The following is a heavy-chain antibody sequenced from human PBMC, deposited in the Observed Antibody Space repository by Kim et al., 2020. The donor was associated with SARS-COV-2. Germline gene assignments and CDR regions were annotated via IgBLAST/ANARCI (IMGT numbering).Heavy chain of an antibody. Sequence: SETLSLTCAVYGGSFSGYYWSWIRQPPGKGLEWIGEINHSGSTNYNPSLKSRVTISVDTSKNQFSLKLSSVTAADTAVYYCARLRKVGANYWYFDLWGRGTLVTVSS. CDR3: ARLRKVGANYWYFDL. V-gene: IGHV4-34*01. D-gene: IGHD1-26*01. CDR2: INHSGST. CDR1: GGSFSGYY. J-gene: IGHJ2*01.